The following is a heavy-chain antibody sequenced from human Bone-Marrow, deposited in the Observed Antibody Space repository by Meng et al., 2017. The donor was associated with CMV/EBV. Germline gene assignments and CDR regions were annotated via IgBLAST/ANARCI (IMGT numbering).Heavy chain of an antibody. J-gene: IGHJ6*02. D-gene: IGHD5/OR15-5a*01. CDR1: GFTFSSYA. V-gene: IGHV3-30*04. Sequence: GGSLRLSCAASGFTFSSYALHWVRQAPGKGLEWVALISSDGSYKNYGDSVKGRFTFSRDNSKNTLFLQMNSLRPEDTAMYYCARGVHYYDMDVWGQGTMVTVSS. CDR3: ARGVHYYDMDV. CDR2: ISSDGSYK.